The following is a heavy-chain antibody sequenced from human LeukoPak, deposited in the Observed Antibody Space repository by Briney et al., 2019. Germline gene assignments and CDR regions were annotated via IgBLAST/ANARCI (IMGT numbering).Heavy chain of an antibody. J-gene: IGHJ5*02. CDR2: ISPTGSTM. Sequence: GGSLTLSCAASGFTFNNYERNWVRQAPGKGLEWVSYISPTGSTMYYADSVKGRFTISRDNAKNSLYLQMNSLRAEDTAVYYCARGIGFDPWGQGTLVTVSS. V-gene: IGHV3-48*03. CDR3: ARGIGFDP. CDR1: GFTFNNYE.